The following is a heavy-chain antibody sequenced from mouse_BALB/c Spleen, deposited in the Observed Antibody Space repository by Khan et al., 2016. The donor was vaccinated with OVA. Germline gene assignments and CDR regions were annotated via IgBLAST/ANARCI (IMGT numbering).Heavy chain of an antibody. CDR2: IYPGRGIT. D-gene: IGHD1-1*02. CDR3: SRLTMGDYFDY. CDR1: GYTFTSYW. V-gene: IGHV1-55*01. Sequence: VQLQESGAELVKPGASVKMSCKASGYTFTSYWINWAKQRPGQGLEWIGDIYPGRGITNYNEKFKSKATLTLDTSSSTAYMQLSSLTSEDSAVSYCSRLTMGDYFDYWGQGTTLTVSS. J-gene: IGHJ2*01.